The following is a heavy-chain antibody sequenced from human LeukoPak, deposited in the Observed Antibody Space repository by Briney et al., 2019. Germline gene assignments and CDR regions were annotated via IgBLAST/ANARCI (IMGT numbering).Heavy chain of an antibody. Sequence: SETLSLTCAVYGGSFSGYYWSWIRQPPGKGLEWIGEINHSGSTNYNPSLKSRVTISVDTSKNQFSLKLSSVTAADTAVYYCARVLYRGYSYGYLYYYGMDVWGQGTTVTVSS. CDR2: INHSGST. CDR3: ARVLYRGYSYGYLYYYGMDV. J-gene: IGHJ6*02. D-gene: IGHD5-18*01. V-gene: IGHV4-34*01. CDR1: GGSFSGYY.